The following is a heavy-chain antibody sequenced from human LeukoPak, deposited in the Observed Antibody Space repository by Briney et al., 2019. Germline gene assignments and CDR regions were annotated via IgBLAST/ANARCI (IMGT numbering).Heavy chain of an antibody. CDR1: GFTFSSYW. CDR3: ARDAPRGYSGSTDY. V-gene: IGHV3-7*01. D-gene: IGHD5-12*01. CDR2: IKQDGSEK. J-gene: IGHJ4*02. Sequence: GGSLRLSCAASGFTFSSYWMSWVRQAPGKGLEWVANIKQDGSEKYYVDSVKGRFTNSRDNAKNSLYLQMNSLRAEDTAVYYCARDAPRGYSGSTDYWGQGTLVTVSS.